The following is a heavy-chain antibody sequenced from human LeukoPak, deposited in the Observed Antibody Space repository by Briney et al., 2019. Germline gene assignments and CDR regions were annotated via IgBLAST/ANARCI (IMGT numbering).Heavy chain of an antibody. D-gene: IGHD2-21*01. CDR1: GGSISSSY. CDR2: IYYRGST. CDR3: ASYSYYMDV. J-gene: IGHJ6*03. Sequence: PSETLSLTCSVSGGSISSSYWSWIRQPPGKGLEWIGYIYYRGSTNYNPSLTSRVTISVDTSKNQFSLKLSSVTAADTAVYYCASYSYYMDVWGKGTTVTVSS. V-gene: IGHV4-59*01.